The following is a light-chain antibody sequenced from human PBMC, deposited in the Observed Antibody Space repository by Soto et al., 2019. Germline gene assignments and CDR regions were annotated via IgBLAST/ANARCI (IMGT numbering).Light chain of an antibody. Sequence: DIVMTQSPDSLAVSLGERATINCKSSQSVLYSSNNKNYLAWYQQKPGQPPKLLIYWSSTRESGVPDRFSGSGSGTDFTLTICSLQAEDLAVYYCQQYYSTPPYTFGQGTKLEIK. CDR3: QQYYSTPPYT. CDR1: QSVLYSSNNKNY. V-gene: IGKV4-1*01. J-gene: IGKJ2*01. CDR2: WSS.